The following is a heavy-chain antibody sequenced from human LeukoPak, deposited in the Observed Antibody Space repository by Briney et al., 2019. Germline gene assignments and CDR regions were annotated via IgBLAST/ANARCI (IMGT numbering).Heavy chain of an antibody. Sequence: GGSLRLSCAASGLSFSSFAMSWVRQGPARGLEWVSSISGSGDNTLYADSVKGRFTISRDNSKNTLYLEMNSLRAEDTAIYYCAKMKGHPLPKYYMDVWGQGTTVTVSS. CDR3: AKMKGHPLPKYYMDV. D-gene: IGHD1-26*01. CDR1: GLSFSSFA. CDR2: ISGSGDNT. J-gene: IGHJ6*01. V-gene: IGHV3-23*01.